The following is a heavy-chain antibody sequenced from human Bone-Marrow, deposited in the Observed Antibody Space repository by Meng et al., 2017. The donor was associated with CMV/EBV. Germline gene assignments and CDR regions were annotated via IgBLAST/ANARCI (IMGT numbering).Heavy chain of an antibody. J-gene: IGHJ4*02. V-gene: IGHV3-7*01. Sequence: GESLKISCAASGFTFRSYWMSWVRQAPGKGLEWVANIKQDGSEKYYGDSVKGRFTISRDNAKNSLYLQMNSLRAEDTAVYYCARDIASLFVDYWGQGTLVTVSS. CDR1: GFTFRSYW. CDR2: IKQDGSEK. CDR3: ARDIASLFVDY. D-gene: IGHD2-15*01.